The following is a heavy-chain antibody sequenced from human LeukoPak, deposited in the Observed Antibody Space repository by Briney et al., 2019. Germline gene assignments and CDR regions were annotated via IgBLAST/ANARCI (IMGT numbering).Heavy chain of an antibody. Sequence: KASETLSLTCAVSGGSISSSNWWSWVRQPPGKGLEWIGEIYHSGSTNYNPSLKSRVTISVDKSKNQFSLKLSSVTAADTAVYYCARERVVVVTASGFDYWGQGFLVTVSS. CDR3: ARERVVVVTASGFDY. V-gene: IGHV4-4*02. CDR2: IYHSGST. CDR1: GGSISSSNW. D-gene: IGHD2-21*02. J-gene: IGHJ4*02.